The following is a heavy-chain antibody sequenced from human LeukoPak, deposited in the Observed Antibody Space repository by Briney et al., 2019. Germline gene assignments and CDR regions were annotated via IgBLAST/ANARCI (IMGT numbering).Heavy chain of an antibody. D-gene: IGHD3-22*01. CDR1: GGSISSSSYY. CDR2: IYYTGST. Sequence: SETLSLTCTVSGGSISSSSYYWGWIRQPPGKGLEWIGSIYYTGSTYYNPSLRSRVTISVDTSKNQFSLKLSSVTAADTAVYYCARSRYYYDSSGYYRPIDYWGQGTLVTVSS. V-gene: IGHV4-39*01. CDR3: ARSRYYYDSSGYYRPIDY. J-gene: IGHJ4*02.